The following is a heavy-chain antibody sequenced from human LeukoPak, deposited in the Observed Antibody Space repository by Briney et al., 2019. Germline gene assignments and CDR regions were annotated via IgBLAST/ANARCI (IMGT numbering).Heavy chain of an antibody. CDR2: IYHSGNT. J-gene: IGHJ3*02. CDR1: GYSISSGYY. V-gene: IGHV4-38-2*02. Sequence: SQTLSLTCTVSGYSISSGYYWGWVRQPPGKGLEWIGSIYHSGNTYYNPSLNSRVTISVDRSKNQFSLKLSSVTAADTAVYYCAKAVPAAIDAFDIWGQGTMATVSS. CDR3: AKAVPAAIDAFDI. D-gene: IGHD2-2*02.